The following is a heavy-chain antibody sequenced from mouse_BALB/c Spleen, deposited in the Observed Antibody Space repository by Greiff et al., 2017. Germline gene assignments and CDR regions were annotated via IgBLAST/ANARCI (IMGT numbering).Heavy chain of an antibody. CDR1: GFNIKDYY. CDR3: ARKKGDY. Sequence: VQLKQSGAELVRPGALVKLSCKASGFNIKDYYMHWVKQRPEQGLEWIGWIDPENGNTIYDPKFQGKASITADTSSNTAYLQLSSLTSEDTAVYYCARKKGDYWGQGTTLTVSS. J-gene: IGHJ2*01. V-gene: IGHV14-1*02. CDR2: IDPENGNT.